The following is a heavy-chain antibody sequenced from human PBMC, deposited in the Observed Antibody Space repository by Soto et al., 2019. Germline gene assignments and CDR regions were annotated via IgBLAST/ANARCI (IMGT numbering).Heavy chain of an antibody. D-gene: IGHD6-6*01. CDR1: GFTFSSYS. CDR3: ARVEYSSSSPFDY. V-gene: IGHV3-21*01. Sequence: WGSLRLSCAASGFTFSSYSMNFVRQSPFKWLEWVSSISSSSSYIYYADSVKGRFTISRDNAKNSLYLQMNSLRAEDTAVYYCARVEYSSSSPFDYWGQGTLVTVSS. J-gene: IGHJ4*02. CDR2: ISSSSSYI.